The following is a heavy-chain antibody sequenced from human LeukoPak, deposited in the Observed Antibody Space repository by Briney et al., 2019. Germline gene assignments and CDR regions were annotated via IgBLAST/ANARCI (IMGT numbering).Heavy chain of an antibody. Sequence: SVKVSCKASGGTFSSYTISWVRQAPGQGLEWMGGIIPIFDTAIYAQKFQGTVTITADKSTSTAYMELSSLRSEDTAVYYCARDSAEQLADGFDTWGQGTMVTVSS. CDR3: ARDSAEQLADGFDT. V-gene: IGHV1-69*06. CDR1: GGTFSSYT. D-gene: IGHD6-13*01. CDR2: IIPIFDTA. J-gene: IGHJ3*02.